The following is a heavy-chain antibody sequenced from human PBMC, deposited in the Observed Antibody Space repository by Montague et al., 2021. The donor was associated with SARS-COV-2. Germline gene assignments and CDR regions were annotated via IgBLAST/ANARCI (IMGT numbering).Heavy chain of an antibody. V-gene: IGHV2-70*01. Sequence: PALGKPTQTLTLACTFSGFSLSTSGICVSWIRQPPGKALEWLALXDWDDDKYYSTSLKTRLTISKDTSKNQVVLTMTNMDPVDTATYYCARMRYYYYMDVWGKGTTVTVSS. CDR2: XDWDDDK. CDR1: GFSLSTSGIC. J-gene: IGHJ6*03. CDR3: ARMRYYYYMDV.